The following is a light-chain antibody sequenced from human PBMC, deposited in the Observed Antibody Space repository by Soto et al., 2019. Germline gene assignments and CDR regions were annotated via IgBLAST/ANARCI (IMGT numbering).Light chain of an antibody. CDR3: QQRDDWPLT. CDR2: DAS. J-gene: IGKJ4*01. CDR1: QSVDGY. Sequence: EIVLTQSPATLSLSPGERATLSCRASQSVDGYLAWYHQKPGQAPRLLIYDASNRATGIPARFIGSGSGTDFTLTISMLEPEDFEVYYCQQRDDWPLTFGGGTKVEVK. V-gene: IGKV3-11*01.